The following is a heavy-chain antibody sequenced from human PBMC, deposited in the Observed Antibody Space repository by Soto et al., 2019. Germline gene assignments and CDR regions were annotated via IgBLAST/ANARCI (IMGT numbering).Heavy chain of an antibody. Sequence: PGGSLKISCKGSGYTFTDYWIGWVRQLPGKGLEWMGIIYPGDSDTRYSPSFQGHVTITVDKSTNTAYLKWNTLRASDTAMYYCARHISNLRDYYYVMYVWGQGTTVTVSS. CDR2: IYPGDSDT. CDR1: GYTFTDYW. D-gene: IGHD3-3*01. V-gene: IGHV5-51*01. J-gene: IGHJ6*02. CDR3: ARHISNLRDYYYVMYV.